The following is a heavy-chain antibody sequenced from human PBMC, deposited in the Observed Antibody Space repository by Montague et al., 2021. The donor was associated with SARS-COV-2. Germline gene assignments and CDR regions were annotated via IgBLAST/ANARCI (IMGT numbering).Heavy chain of an antibody. V-gene: IGHV4-39*07. J-gene: IGHJ4*02. D-gene: IGHD3-10*01. CDR1: GDSISSTVYY. CDR2: IYHTGIT. Sequence: SETLSLTCTVAGDSISSTVYYWGWMRQPPGKRLEWIGTIYHTGITHYNPSLRSRVTLSVDTSKNQLSLDVTSVTAADTAVYFCVRAAWFGELSLADYWGQGTLVAVSS. CDR3: VRAAWFGELSLADY.